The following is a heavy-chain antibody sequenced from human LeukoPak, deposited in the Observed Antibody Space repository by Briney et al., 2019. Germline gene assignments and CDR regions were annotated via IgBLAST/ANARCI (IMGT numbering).Heavy chain of an antibody. CDR2: FSSSSSYI. J-gene: IGHJ6*03. CDR3: ARAFDTSWDYYYMDV. CDR1: GFIFSTYS. Sequence: GGSLRLSCAASGFIFSTYSMNWVRQAPGKGLEWVSSFSSSSSYIYYADSVKGRFTISRDDAKNSLFLQMNSLRADDTAVYYCARAFDTSWDYYYMDVWGKGTTVTVFS. D-gene: IGHD2-2*01. V-gene: IGHV3-21*06.